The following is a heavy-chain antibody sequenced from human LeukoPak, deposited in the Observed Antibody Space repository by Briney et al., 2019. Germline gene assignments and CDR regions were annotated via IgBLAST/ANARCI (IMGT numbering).Heavy chain of an antibody. CDR1: GYTFTGYY. J-gene: IGHJ4*02. CDR3: VRDRPDSSGSYFDY. Sequence: ASVKVSFKASGYTFTGYYMHWVRQAPGQGLEWMGWISAYNGNTNYAQKLQGRVTMTTDTSTSTAYMELRSLRSDDTAVYYCVRDRPDSSGSYFDYWGQGTLVTVSS. CDR2: ISAYNGNT. D-gene: IGHD3-22*01. V-gene: IGHV1-18*04.